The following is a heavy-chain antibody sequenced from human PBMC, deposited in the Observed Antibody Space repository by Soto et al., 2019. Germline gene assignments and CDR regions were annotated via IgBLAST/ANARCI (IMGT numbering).Heavy chain of an antibody. D-gene: IGHD2-15*01. CDR2: ISGGGGSA. V-gene: IGHV3-23*01. J-gene: IGHJ4*02. CDR3: AKGGCSGGSCYPFDY. CDR1: GFTFSSYA. Sequence: EGQRLESGGDFVQPGGALRLSCGVSGFTFSSYAMRWVRQAPGKGLAWVSTISGGGGSAYYADPVKGRFTISRDNSKNTLYLQMKGLRAEDTAVYYCAKGGCSGGSCYPFDYWGQGTLVTVSS.